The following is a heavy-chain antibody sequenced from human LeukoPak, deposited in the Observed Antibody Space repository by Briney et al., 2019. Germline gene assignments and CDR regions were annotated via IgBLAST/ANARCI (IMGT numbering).Heavy chain of an antibody. V-gene: IGHV3-20*04. CDR1: GFTFDDYG. Sequence: GGSLRLSCAASGFTFDDYGMSWVLQAPGKGLEWVSGINWNGGSTGYADSVKGRFTISRDNAKNSLYLQMNSLRAEDTALYYCARDIAVAGKTYYFDYWGQGTLVTVSS. CDR3: ARDIAVAGKTYYFDY. D-gene: IGHD6-19*01. CDR2: INWNGGST. J-gene: IGHJ4*02.